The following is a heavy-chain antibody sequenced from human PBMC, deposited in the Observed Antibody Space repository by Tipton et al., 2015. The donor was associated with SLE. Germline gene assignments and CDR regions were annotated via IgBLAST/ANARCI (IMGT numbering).Heavy chain of an antibody. CDR3: AKEVTGYSSGWYLGAWGGFDY. V-gene: IGHV3-30*04. D-gene: IGHD6-19*01. CDR1: GFTFSIYA. Sequence: SLRLSCAASGFTFSIYAMHWVRQAPGKGLEWVAVISYDGSNKYYADSVKGRFSISRDNSKNTLYLQMNSLRAEDTAVYYCAKEVTGYSSGWYLGAWGGFDYWGQGTLVTVSS. J-gene: IGHJ4*02. CDR2: ISYDGSNK.